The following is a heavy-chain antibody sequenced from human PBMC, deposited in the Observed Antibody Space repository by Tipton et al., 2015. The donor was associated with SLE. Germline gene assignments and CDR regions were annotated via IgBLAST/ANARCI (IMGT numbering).Heavy chain of an antibody. D-gene: IGHD3-3*01. CDR1: GVSISGSSYY. V-gene: IGHV4-39*02. CDR2: ITNSGTT. Sequence: GLVKPSDTLSLTCNVSGVSISGSSYYWDWIRQPPGKGPEWIGRITNSGTTYYNPSLKSRVTISVDTSKNQFSLKLSSVTAADTAVYYCAREAYDFWSGSPPLDYWGQGALVTVSS. J-gene: IGHJ4*02. CDR3: AREAYDFWSGSPPLDY.